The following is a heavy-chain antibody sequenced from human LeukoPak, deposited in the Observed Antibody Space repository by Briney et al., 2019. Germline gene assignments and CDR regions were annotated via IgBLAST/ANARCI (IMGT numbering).Heavy chain of an antibody. D-gene: IGHD4-11*01. CDR1: DYTFTSYG. V-gene: IGHV1-18*01. CDR3: ATPTFDY. Sequence: GASGKVSCKASDYTFTSYGIIGVRQAPGQGPQGMGWISAYNGNTNYAQKLQGRVTMTTDTSTTTAYKWLTSRRADDTALYYCATPTFDYWGQGTLVTVSS. CDR2: ISAYNGNT. J-gene: IGHJ4*02.